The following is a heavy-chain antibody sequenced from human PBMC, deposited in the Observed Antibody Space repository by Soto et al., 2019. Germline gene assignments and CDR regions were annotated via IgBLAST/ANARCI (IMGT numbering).Heavy chain of an antibody. J-gene: IGHJ4*02. CDR1: GGSISSGGYS. D-gene: IGHD3-22*01. CDR2: IYHSGST. V-gene: IGHV4-30-2*01. Sequence: SETLSLTCAVSGGSISSGGYSWSWIRQPPGKGLEWIGYIYHSGSTNYNPSLRTRVTILVDKSKNHFSLKLTSVTVADTAVYYCGRGYSEYYDSSAYYYFDYWGQGALVTVSS. CDR3: GRGYSEYYDSSAYYYFDY.